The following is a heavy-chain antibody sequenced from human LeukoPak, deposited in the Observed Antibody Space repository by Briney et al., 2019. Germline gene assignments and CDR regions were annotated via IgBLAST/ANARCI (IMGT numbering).Heavy chain of an antibody. Sequence: PSETLSLTCTVSGGSISSSSYYWGWIRQPPGKGLEWIGSIYYSGSTYYNPSLKSRVTISVDTSKNQFSLKLSSVTAADTAVYYCARVAAAESWFDPWGQGTLVTVSS. CDR3: ARVAAAESWFDP. CDR2: IYYSGST. D-gene: IGHD6-13*01. J-gene: IGHJ5*02. CDR1: GGSISSSSYY. V-gene: IGHV4-39*07.